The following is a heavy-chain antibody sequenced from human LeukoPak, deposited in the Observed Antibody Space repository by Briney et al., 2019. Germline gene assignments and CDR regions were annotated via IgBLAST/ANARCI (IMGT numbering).Heavy chain of an antibody. J-gene: IGHJ3*02. CDR2: IWYDGSNK. D-gene: IGHD1-26*01. Sequence: GGSLRLSCAASGFTFSSYGMHWVRQAPGKGLEWVAVIWYDGSNKYYADSVKGRFTISRDNSKNTLYLQMNSLRAEDTAVYYCARDGELGSPADAFDIWGQGTMVTVSS. V-gene: IGHV3-33*01. CDR1: GFTFSSYG. CDR3: ARDGELGSPADAFDI.